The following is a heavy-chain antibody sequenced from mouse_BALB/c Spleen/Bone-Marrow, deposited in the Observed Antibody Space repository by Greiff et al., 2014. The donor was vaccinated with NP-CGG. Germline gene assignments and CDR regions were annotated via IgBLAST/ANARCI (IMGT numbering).Heavy chain of an antibody. Sequence: LVESGAELVKPGASVKLSCTASGFYIKDTYMHWVKQRPEQGLEWIGRIDPANGNTKYDPKFQGKATITADTSSNTAYLQLSSLTSEDTAVYYCAIYYYGSSGFAYWGQGTLVTVSA. CDR3: AIYYYGSSGFAY. CDR1: GFYIKDTY. V-gene: IGHV14-3*02. CDR2: IDPANGNT. J-gene: IGHJ3*01. D-gene: IGHD1-1*01.